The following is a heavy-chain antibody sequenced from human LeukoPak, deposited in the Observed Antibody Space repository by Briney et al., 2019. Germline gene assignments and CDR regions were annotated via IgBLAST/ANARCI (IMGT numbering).Heavy chain of an antibody. J-gene: IGHJ6*03. CDR3: ATTMVRGIIISRYYYYYMDV. CDR1: GYTFTGYY. CDR2: INPNSGGT. Sequence: ASVKVSCKASGYTFTGYYMHWVRQAPGQGLEWMGWINPNSGGTNYAQKFQGRVTMTRDTSISTAYMELSRLRSDDTAVYYCATTMVRGIIISRYYYYYMDVWGKGTTVTVSS. D-gene: IGHD3-10*01. V-gene: IGHV1-2*02.